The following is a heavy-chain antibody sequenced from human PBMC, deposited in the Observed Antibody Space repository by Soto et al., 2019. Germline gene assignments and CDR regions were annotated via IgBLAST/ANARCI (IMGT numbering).Heavy chain of an antibody. V-gene: IGHV2-5*02. Sequence: KSGPTLVNPTQTLTLTCTFSGFSLSTSGVGVCWIRQPPGKAPEWLALIYWDDDKRYSPSLKIRLTITKDTSKNQVVLTMTNMDPVETATYYCAQRYIAAGGPRFDXWGQGTLVTVSX. J-gene: IGHJ5*02. CDR1: GFSLSTSGVG. D-gene: IGHD6-13*01. CDR3: AQRYIAAGGPRFDX. CDR2: IYWDDDK.